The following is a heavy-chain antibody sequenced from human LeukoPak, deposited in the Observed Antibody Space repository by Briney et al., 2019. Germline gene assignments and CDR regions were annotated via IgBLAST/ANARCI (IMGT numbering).Heavy chain of an antibody. CDR3: ARAFGDFWSGYYPSYYNYYMDV. D-gene: IGHD3-3*01. Sequence: GRSLRLSCAASGSTFTSYWMTWVRQAPGKGLEWVANIKQDGSEKYYVDSVKGRFTISRDNAKNSLYLQMNSLRAEDTAVYHCARAFGDFWSGYYPSYYNYYMDVWGKGTTVTVSS. V-gene: IGHV3-7*01. CDR2: IKQDGSEK. CDR1: GSTFTSYW. J-gene: IGHJ6*03.